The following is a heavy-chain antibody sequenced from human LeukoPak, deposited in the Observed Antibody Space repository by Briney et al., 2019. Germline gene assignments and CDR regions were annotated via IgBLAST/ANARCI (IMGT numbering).Heavy chain of an antibody. CDR1: GYTFTSYY. CDR2: IHSTVGDT. J-gene: IGHJ3*02. Sequence: AAVPVSFKSSGYTFTSYYLHWVRQAPGQGLAWMGIIHSTVGDTTYAQKFQGRVTMTRDMSTGTVYMDLSSLRSEDTAVYYCARYGFSSVWQGGWHAFDIWGQGTTVTVSS. CDR3: ARYGFSSVWQGGWHAFDI. D-gene: IGHD6-25*01. V-gene: IGHV1-46*01.